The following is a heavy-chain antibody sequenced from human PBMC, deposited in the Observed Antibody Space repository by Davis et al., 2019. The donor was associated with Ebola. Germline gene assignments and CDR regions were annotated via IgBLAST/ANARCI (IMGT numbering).Heavy chain of an antibody. CDR3: ARGGYYDILTGYSDY. J-gene: IGHJ4*02. V-gene: IGHV3-30*03. CDR2: ISYDGSNK. D-gene: IGHD3-9*01. Sequence: GESLKISCAASGFTFSNYGMHWVRQAPGKGLEWVAVISYDGSNKYYADSVKGRFTISRDNSKNTLYLQMNSLRAEDTAVYYCARGGYYDILTGYSDYWGQGTLVTVSS. CDR1: GFTFSNYG.